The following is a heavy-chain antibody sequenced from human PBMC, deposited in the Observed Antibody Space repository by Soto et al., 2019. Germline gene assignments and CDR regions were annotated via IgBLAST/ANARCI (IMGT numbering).Heavy chain of an antibody. CDR2: ISSNGDST. J-gene: IGHJ5*02. CDR1: GFTFSMFS. D-gene: IGHD4-17*01. Sequence: RRLSCSASGFTFSMFSMHWVRQAPGKGLEYVSGISSNGDSTYYADSVKGRFTISRDNSKNTLYLQMSSLRAVDTAVYYCVHPRSTVQIPPTWGEGTLVTVSS. V-gene: IGHV3-64D*06. CDR3: VHPRSTVQIPPT.